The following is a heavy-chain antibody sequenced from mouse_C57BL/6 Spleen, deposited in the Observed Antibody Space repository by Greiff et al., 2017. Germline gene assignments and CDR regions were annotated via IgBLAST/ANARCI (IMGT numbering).Heavy chain of an antibody. J-gene: IGHJ3*01. D-gene: IGHD2-2*01. V-gene: IGHV3-6*01. CDR1: GYSITSGYY. Sequence: ESGPGLVKPSQSLSLTCSVTGYSITSGYYWNWIRQFPGNKLEWMGYISYDGSTNYNPSLKNRISITRDTSKNQFFLKLNSVTTEDTATYYCARRGYDGDFAYWGQGTLVTVSA. CDR2: ISYDGST. CDR3: ARRGYDGDFAY.